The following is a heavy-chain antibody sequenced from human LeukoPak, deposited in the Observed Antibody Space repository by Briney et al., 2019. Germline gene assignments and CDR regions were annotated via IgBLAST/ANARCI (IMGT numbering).Heavy chain of an antibody. J-gene: IGHJ3*02. CDR3: ASYDSSGYPPAAFDI. D-gene: IGHD3-22*01. CDR1: GGSISSYY. CDR2: IYYSGST. Sequence: PSETLSLTCTVSGGSISSYYWSWIRQPPGKELEWIGYIYYSGSTNYNPSLKSRVTISVDTSKNQFSLKLSSVTAADTAVYYCASYDSSGYPPAAFDIWGQGTMVTVSS. V-gene: IGHV4-59*01.